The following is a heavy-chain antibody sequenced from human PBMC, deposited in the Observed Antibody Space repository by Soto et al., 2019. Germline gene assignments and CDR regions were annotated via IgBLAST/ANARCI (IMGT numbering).Heavy chain of an antibody. Sequence: GGSLRLSCAASGFTFSSYGMHWVRQAPGKGLEWVAVISYDGSNKYYADSVKGRFTISRDNSKNTLYLQMNSLRAEDTAVYYCAKDVLAVVPAAIPWGFWSGYNYGMDVWGQGTTVTVSS. CDR1: GFTFSSYG. CDR2: ISYDGSNK. CDR3: AKDVLAVVPAAIPWGFWSGYNYGMDV. D-gene: IGHD2-2*01. J-gene: IGHJ6*02. V-gene: IGHV3-30*18.